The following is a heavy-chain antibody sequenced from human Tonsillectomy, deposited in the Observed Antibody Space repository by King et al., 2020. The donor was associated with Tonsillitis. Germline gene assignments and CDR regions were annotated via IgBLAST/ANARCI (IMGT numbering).Heavy chain of an antibody. Sequence: VQLVESGGGLVQPGGSLRLSCAASGFTVSNNYMSWVRQAPGKGLEWVSVIYNGGSTYYADSVKSRFTISRHNSKNTLYLKMNSLRADDTALYYCASGAAYYYYGRDVWGQGTAVTVSS. V-gene: IGHV3-53*04. CDR1: GFTVSNNY. D-gene: IGHD1-26*01. J-gene: IGHJ6*02. CDR3: ASGAAYYYYGRDV. CDR2: IYNGGST.